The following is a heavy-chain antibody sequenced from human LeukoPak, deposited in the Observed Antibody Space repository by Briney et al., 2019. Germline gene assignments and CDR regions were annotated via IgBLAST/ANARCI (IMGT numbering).Heavy chain of an antibody. V-gene: IGHV7-4-1*02. CDR1: GYTFTSYG. J-gene: IGHJ4*02. D-gene: IGHD3-16*02. Sequence: PGGSLRLSCAASGYTFTSYGISWVRQAPGQGLEWMGWINPNTGNPTYAQGFTGRFVFSLDTSVSTTYLQISSLKAEDTAVYYCARAYQRLGELSLPDYWGQGTLVTVSS. CDR3: ARAYQRLGELSLPDY. CDR2: INPNTGNP.